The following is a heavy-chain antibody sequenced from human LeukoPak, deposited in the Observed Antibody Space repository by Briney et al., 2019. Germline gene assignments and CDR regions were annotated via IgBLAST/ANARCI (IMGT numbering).Heavy chain of an antibody. Sequence: SDTLSLTCAVSGGSLSGSFWSWIRQPRGKGLEWIGEINHSGYTNYKPSLKSRVTISVDTSKNQLSLNLTSLTTADTAFYYCAKTRAGYIVAWGQGSLVTVSS. V-gene: IGHV4-34*01. D-gene: IGHD5-24*01. CDR3: AKTRAGYIVA. CDR1: GGSLSGSF. J-gene: IGHJ5*02. CDR2: INHSGYT.